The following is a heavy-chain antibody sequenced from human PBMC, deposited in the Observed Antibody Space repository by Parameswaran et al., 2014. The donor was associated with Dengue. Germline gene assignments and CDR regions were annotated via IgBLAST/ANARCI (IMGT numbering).Heavy chain of an antibody. J-gene: IGHJ1*01. CDR3: TRDKVHSRQLPDS. CDR2: ISAYNGNT. V-gene: IGHV1-18*01. D-gene: IGHD2-2*01. Sequence: RLVRQAPGQGLEWMGWISAYNGNTNYAQNLQGRVTMTTDTSTSTAYMELRSLKSDDTAVYYCTRDKVHSRQLPDSWGQGTLVTVSS.